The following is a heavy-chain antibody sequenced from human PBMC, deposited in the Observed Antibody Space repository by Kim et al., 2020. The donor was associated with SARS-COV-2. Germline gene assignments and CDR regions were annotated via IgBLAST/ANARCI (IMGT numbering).Heavy chain of an antibody. Sequence: GGSLRLSCAASGFTVSSNYMSWVRQAPGKGLEWVSVIYSGGSTYYADSVKGRFTISRDNSKNTLYLQMNSLRAEDTAVYYCAREGGHYCSGGSCYSQDLYYFDYWGQRTLVTVSS. V-gene: IGHV3-66*01. D-gene: IGHD2-15*01. CDR1: GFTVSSNY. CDR3: AREGGHYCSGGSCYSQDLYYFDY. CDR2: IYSGGST. J-gene: IGHJ4*02.